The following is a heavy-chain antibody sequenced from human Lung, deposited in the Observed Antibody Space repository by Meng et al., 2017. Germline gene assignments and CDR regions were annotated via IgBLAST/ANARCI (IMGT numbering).Heavy chain of an antibody. J-gene: IGHJ4*02. D-gene: IGHD3-16*02. V-gene: IGHV4-34*01. CDR3: ARGLYVWGSYRYVGVDN. CDR2: SLILEAP. Sequence: QPPGKGLECIGKSLILEAPATSHNPSLRSRVTMSVDTSKKQVPLKLSSVTAADTAVYYCARGLYVWGSYRYVGVDNWGQGTLVTVSS.